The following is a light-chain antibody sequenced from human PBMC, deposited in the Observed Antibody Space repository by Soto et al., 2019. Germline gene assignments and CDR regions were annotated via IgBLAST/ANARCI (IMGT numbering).Light chain of an antibody. J-gene: IGLJ3*02. CDR1: SSDVGGANY. V-gene: IGLV2-11*01. CDR2: DVS. CDR3: CSYAGRYTFV. Sequence: QSALTQPPSVSASPGPSVTISCTGTSSDVGGANYVSWYQQHPGKAPKVNIYDVSKRHSGVPDRFSGSKSGNMAALTIPGLPTEDESDYYCCSYAGRYTFVFGGGTQLTVL.